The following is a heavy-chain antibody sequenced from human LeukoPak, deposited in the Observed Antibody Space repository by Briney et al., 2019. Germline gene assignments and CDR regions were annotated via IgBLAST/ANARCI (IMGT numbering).Heavy chain of an antibody. CDR1: GGSISSSSYY. V-gene: IGHV4-39*07. CDR2: INHSGST. CDR3: ASVAGKGDWFDP. D-gene: IGHD3-16*01. Sequence: SETLSLTCTVSGGSISSSSYYWSWIRQPPGTGLEWIGEINHSGSTNYNPSLKSRVTISVDTSKNQFSLKLSSVTAADTAVYYCASVAGKGDWFDPWGQGTLVTVSA. J-gene: IGHJ5*02.